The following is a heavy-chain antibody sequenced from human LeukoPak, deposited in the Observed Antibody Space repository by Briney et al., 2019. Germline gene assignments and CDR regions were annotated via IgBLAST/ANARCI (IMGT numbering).Heavy chain of an antibody. CDR1: GGSISSGGYS. V-gene: IGHV4-30-2*01. J-gene: IGHJ5*02. CDR3: ARDQDTSGPGGFDP. Sequence: KASETLSLTCAVSGGSISSGGYSWSWIRQPPGKGLEWIGYIYHSGSTYYNPSLESRVTISIDRSKNQFSLKLSSMTAADTAVYYCARDQDTSGPGGFDPWGQGTLVTVSS. D-gene: IGHD3-22*01. CDR2: IYHSGST.